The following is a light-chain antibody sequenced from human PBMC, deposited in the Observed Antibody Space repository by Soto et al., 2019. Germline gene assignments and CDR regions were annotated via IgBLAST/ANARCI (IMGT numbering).Light chain of an antibody. Sequence: DIQITHSPSSVSASIGDTVTITCRSSQDISTLLAWYQQKPGKAPKLLIYGASTLESGVPSRFSGRGSGTDFTLTISSLQPEDFATYFCQQADSFPLTFGGGTNVDIK. CDR1: QDISTL. V-gene: IGKV1D-12*01. J-gene: IGKJ4*01. CDR3: QQADSFPLT. CDR2: GAS.